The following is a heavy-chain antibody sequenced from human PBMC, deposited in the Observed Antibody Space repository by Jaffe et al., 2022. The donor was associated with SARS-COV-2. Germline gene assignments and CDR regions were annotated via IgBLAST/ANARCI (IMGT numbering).Heavy chain of an antibody. CDR3: ARDSSGYYYFDY. V-gene: IGHV4-39*01. J-gene: IGHJ4*02. CDR1: GGSISSSSYY. Sequence: QLQLQESGPGLVKPSETLSLTCAVSGGSISSSSYYWGWIRQPPGKGLEWIGSIYYSGSTYYNPSLKSRVTISVDRSKNQFSLNLSSVTAADTAVYYCARDSSGYYYFDYWGQGTLVTVSS. D-gene: IGHD3-22*01. CDR2: IYYSGST.